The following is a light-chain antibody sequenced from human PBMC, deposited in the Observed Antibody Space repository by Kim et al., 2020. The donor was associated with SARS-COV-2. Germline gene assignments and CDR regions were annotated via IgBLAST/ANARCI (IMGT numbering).Light chain of an antibody. Sequence: QRVANSCTGNSSNIGAGYDVFWYQQLPGTAPQLLIYGNSNRPSGVPDRFSGSKSGTSASLAITGLQAVDEAEYYCQSHDRNLRISVFGGGTKLTVL. V-gene: IGLV1-40*01. J-gene: IGLJ3*02. CDR2: GNS. CDR3: QSHDRNLRISV. CDR1: SSNIGAGYD.